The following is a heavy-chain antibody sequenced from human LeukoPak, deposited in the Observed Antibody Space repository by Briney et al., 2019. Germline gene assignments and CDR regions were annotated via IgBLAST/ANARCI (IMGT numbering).Heavy chain of an antibody. CDR3: ARVGVADYGDYRVDY. CDR1: GGSISSGGYY. Sequence: SETLSLTCTVSGGSISSGGYYWRWIRQHPGKGLEWIGYIYYSGSTYYNPSLKSRVTISVDTSKNQFSLKLSSVTAADTAVYYCARVGVADYGDYRVDYWGQGTLVTVSS. V-gene: IGHV4-31*02. J-gene: IGHJ4*02. CDR2: IYYSGST. D-gene: IGHD4-17*01.